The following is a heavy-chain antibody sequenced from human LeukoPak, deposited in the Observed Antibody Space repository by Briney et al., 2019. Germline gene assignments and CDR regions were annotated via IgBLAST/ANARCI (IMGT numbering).Heavy chain of an antibody. Sequence: GGSLRLSCAASGFTFSSNAMNWVRQAPGKGLEWVAAIYGRGETTYYADLVKGRFTISRDNSKNTLFVQMNSLRAEDTALYYCARGGRYGDYLLDYWGQGILVTVSS. V-gene: IGHV3-23*01. J-gene: IGHJ4*02. CDR3: ARGGRYGDYLLDY. CDR2: IYGRGETT. CDR1: GFTFSSNA. D-gene: IGHD4-17*01.